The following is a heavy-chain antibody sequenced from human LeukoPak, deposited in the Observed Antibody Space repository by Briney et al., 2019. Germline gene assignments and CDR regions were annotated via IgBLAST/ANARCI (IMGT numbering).Heavy chain of an antibody. J-gene: IGHJ4*02. CDR1: GFTVSRNY. CDR3: ARDRRCSRTSCYDY. V-gene: IGHV3-66*02. D-gene: IGHD2-2*01. CDR2: IYSGGST. Sequence: GGSLRLSCAASGFTVSRNYMSWVRQAPGKGLEWVSVIYSGGSTYYADSVKGRFTISRDNSKNTPYLQMNSLRAEDTAVYYCARDRRCSRTSCYDYSRQGTLVTVSS.